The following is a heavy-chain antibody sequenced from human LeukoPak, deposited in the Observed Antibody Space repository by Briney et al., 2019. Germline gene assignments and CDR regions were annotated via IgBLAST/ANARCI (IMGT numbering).Heavy chain of an antibody. CDR2: FYYSGST. V-gene: IGHV4-59*08. Sequence: SETLSLTCTVSGGSISSYYWSWIRQPPGKGLEGIGDFYYSGSTNYNPSLKSRVTISVDTSKNQFSLKLSSVTATDTAIYYCARHKYTSSWHFDTWGQGTLVTVSS. CDR1: GGSISSYY. D-gene: IGHD6-13*01. J-gene: IGHJ5*02. CDR3: ARHKYTSSWHFDT.